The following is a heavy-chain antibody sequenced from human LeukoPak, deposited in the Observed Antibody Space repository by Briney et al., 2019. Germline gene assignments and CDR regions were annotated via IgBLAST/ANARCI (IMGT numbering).Heavy chain of an antibody. V-gene: IGHV1-18*01. CDR2: ISPYNGNT. CDR1: GYTFTNYG. CDR3: AREASTSWPNWFDP. D-gene: IGHD6-13*01. Sequence: ASVKVSCKASGYTFTNYGISWVRQAPGQGLEWMGWISPYNGNTNYAQKVQGRVTMTTDTSTSTAYMEVRSLRPDDTAVYYCAREASTSWPNWFDPWGQGTLVTVSS. J-gene: IGHJ5*02.